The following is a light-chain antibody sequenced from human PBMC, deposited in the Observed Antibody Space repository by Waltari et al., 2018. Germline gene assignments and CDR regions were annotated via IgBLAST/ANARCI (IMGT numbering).Light chain of an antibody. CDR3: CSYAGSYTVV. V-gene: IGLV2-11*01. CDR1: SSDVGGYNY. J-gene: IGLJ2*01. Sequence: QSALTQPRSVSGSPGQSVTISCTGTSSDVGGYNYVPWYQQHPVKAPKLMIYDVSKRPSGVPDRLSGSKSGNTASLTISGLQAEDEADYYCCSYAGSYTVVFGGGTKLTVL. CDR2: DVS.